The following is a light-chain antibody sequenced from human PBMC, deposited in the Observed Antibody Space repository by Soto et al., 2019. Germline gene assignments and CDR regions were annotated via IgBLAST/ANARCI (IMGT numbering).Light chain of an antibody. V-gene: IGLV1-40*01. Sequence: QSVLTQPPSVSGAPGQRVTISCTGNNSNLGAGYDVHWYQQLPGTAPKLLIFDNRHRPSGVPDRFSGSKSGTSASLAITGLQAEDEGDYYCQSYDSSLSGSWVFGGGTKLTVL. CDR1: NSNLGAGYD. CDR2: DNR. J-gene: IGLJ3*02. CDR3: QSYDSSLSGSWV.